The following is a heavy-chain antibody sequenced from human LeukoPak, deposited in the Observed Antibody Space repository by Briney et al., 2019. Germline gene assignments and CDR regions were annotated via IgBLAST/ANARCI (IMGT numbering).Heavy chain of an antibody. V-gene: IGHV3-11*01. Sequence: PGGSLRLSCAASGFTLSDYSMTWVRQAPGQGLEWISFLTSGGVSAFYADSVKGRFTISRDNAKNSVYLQMNNLRAEDTAVYYCARDRLGDYDHSGYYDKWGQGTLVTVSS. CDR1: GFTLSDYS. CDR2: LTSGGVSA. D-gene: IGHD3-22*01. CDR3: ARDRLGDYDHSGYYDK. J-gene: IGHJ4*02.